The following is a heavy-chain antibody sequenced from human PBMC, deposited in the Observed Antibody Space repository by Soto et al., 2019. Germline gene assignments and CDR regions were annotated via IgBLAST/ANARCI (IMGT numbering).Heavy chain of an antibody. D-gene: IGHD6-19*01. Sequence: GGSLRLSCAASGFTVSSNYMSWVRQAPGKGLEWVSVIYSGGGTNYADSVKGRFTISRDNSKNTLYLQMNSLRAEDTAVYYCAPFAVSDPFFGYWGPGTLVTVSS. CDR1: GFTVSSNY. CDR3: APFAVSDPFFGY. J-gene: IGHJ4*02. CDR2: IYSGGGT. V-gene: IGHV3-66*01.